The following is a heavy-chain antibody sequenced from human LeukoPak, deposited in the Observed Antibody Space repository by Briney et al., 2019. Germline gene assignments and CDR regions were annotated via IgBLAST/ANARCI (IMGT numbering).Heavy chain of an antibody. V-gene: IGHV1-69*13. Sequence: SVKVSCKASGGTFSSCAISWVRQAPGQGLEWMGGIIPIFGTANYAQKFQGRVTITADESTSTAYMELSSLRSEDTAVYYCARASTHRYNWKSGQLNDAFDIWGQGTMVTVSS. CDR3: ARASTHRYNWKSGQLNDAFDI. J-gene: IGHJ3*02. D-gene: IGHD1-20*01. CDR1: GGTFSSCA. CDR2: IIPIFGTA.